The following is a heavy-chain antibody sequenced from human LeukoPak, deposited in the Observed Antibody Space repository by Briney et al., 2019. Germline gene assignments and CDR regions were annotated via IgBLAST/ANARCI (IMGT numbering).Heavy chain of an antibody. V-gene: IGHV3-23*01. J-gene: IGHJ4*02. CDR2: ISGSGGTI. D-gene: IGHD6-19*01. CDR1: GFTFSNYA. Sequence: AGGSLRLSCAASGFTFSNYAMSWARQAPGKGLEWVSVISGSGGTIYYADSVKGRFTISRDNSKNTLNLQMNSLRAEDTAVYHCTKCNGLGQWLVRGDFDYWGQGTLVTVSS. CDR3: TKCNGLGQWLVRGDFDY.